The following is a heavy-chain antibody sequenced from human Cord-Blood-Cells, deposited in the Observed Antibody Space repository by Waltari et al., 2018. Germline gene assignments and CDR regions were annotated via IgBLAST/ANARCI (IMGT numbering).Heavy chain of an antibody. CDR3: ASTGGNPGDIIGYYFDY. CDR2: INHSGST. V-gene: IGHV4-34*01. CDR1: GGSFSGYY. Sequence: QVQLQQWGAGLLKPSETLSLTCAVYGGSFSGYYWSWIRQPPGKGLEWIGEINHSGSTNYNPSLKSRVTISVDTSKNQFSLKLSSVTAADTAVYYCASTGGNPGDIIGYYFDYWGQGTLVTVSS. J-gene: IGHJ4*02. D-gene: IGHD7-27*01.